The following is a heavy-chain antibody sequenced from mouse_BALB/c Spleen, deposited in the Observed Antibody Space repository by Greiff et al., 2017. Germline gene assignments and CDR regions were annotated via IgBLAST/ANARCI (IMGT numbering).Heavy chain of an antibody. J-gene: IGHJ2*01. D-gene: IGHD2-1*01. Sequence: EVKLMESGGGLVQPGGSRKLSCAASGFTFSSFGMHWVRQAPEKGLEWVAYISSGSSTIYYADTVKGRFTISRDNPKNTLFLQITSLRSEDTAMYYCAREGGNYYFDYWGQGTTLTVSS. V-gene: IGHV5-17*02. CDR2: ISSGSSTI. CDR3: AREGGNYYFDY. CDR1: GFTFSSFG.